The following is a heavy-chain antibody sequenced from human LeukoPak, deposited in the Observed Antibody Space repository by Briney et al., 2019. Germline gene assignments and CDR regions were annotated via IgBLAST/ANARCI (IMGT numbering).Heavy chain of an antibody. Sequence: GSLRLSCAASGFTFSSYWMSWVRQAPGKGLEWVANIKQDGSEKYYVDSVKGRFTISGDNAKNSLYLQMNSLRAEDTAVYYCARDKGYCSGGSCYGYYYGMDVWGQGTTVTVSS. J-gene: IGHJ6*02. CDR1: GFTFSSYW. D-gene: IGHD2-15*01. CDR2: IKQDGSEK. CDR3: ARDKGYCSGGSCYGYYYGMDV. V-gene: IGHV3-7*01.